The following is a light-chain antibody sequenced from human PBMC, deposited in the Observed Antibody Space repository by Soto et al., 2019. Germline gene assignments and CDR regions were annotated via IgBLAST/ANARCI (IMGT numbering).Light chain of an antibody. CDR3: QEGYNSPYT. Sequence: EIVLTQSPGTLSLSPGERATLSCRASQSVSSSYLAWYQQKPGQAPRLLIYGASSRATGIPDRFSGSGSGTDFTLTISRLEPEDFATYYCQEGYNSPYTFGQGTKIEIK. CDR2: GAS. CDR1: QSVSSSY. V-gene: IGKV3-20*01. J-gene: IGKJ2*01.